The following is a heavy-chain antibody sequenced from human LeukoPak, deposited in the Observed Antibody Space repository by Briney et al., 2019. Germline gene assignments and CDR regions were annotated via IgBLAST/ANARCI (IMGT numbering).Heavy chain of an antibody. CDR1: GFTFSSYA. CDR3: AKDEGYDSSGYYGY. V-gene: IGHV3-23*01. CDR2: ISGSGGST. Sequence: GGSLRLSCAASGFTFSSYAMGWVRQAPGKGLEWVSAISGSGGSTYYADSVKGRFTISRDNSKNTLYLQMNSLRAEDTAVYYCAKDEGYDSSGYYGYWGQGTLVTVSS. D-gene: IGHD3-22*01. J-gene: IGHJ4*02.